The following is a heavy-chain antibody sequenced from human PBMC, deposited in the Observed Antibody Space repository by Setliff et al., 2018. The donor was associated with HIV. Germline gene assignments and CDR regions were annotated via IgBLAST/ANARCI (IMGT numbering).Heavy chain of an antibody. J-gene: IGHJ5*02. Sequence: GGSLRLSCAASGFTFSTYWMSWVRQAPGKGLEWVANIKQDGSEKSYVDSAKGRFTISRDNAKNSLYLQMNSLRAEDTAVYYCARAPFDWFLFDPWGQGTLVTVSS. D-gene: IGHD3-9*01. CDR2: IKQDGSEK. CDR3: ARAPFDWFLFDP. V-gene: IGHV3-7*02. CDR1: GFTFSTYW.